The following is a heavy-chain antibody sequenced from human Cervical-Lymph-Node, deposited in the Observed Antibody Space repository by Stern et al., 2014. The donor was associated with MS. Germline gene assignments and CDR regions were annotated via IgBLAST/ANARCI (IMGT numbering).Heavy chain of an antibody. D-gene: IGHD6-13*01. Sequence: VQLVQSGAEVKEPGASVKVSCKASGYTFSDYYLHWVRQAPGQELEWLGWFSPKGGCTNFAQKFQGRVTMPSDPSIATAYMELTRLRSDDTAVYYCARRVAAAGTHYYGLFGHWGQGTLVTVSS. V-gene: IGHV1-2*02. CDR3: ARRVAAAGTHYYGLFGH. CDR1: GYTFSDYY. CDR2: FSPKGGCT. J-gene: IGHJ4*02.